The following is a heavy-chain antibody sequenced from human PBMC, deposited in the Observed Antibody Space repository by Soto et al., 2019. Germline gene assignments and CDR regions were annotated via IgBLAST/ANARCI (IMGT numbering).Heavy chain of an antibody. D-gene: IGHD3-3*01. J-gene: IGHJ3*02. CDR3: ARGRNYDFWSGYHDAFDI. Sequence: ASVKVSFKASGYTFTSYDINWLRQATGQGLEWMGWMNPNSGNTGYAQKFQGRVTMTRNTSISTAYMELSSLRSEDTAVYYCARGRNYDFWSGYHDAFDIWGQGTMVTVSS. CDR1: GYTFTSYD. CDR2: MNPNSGNT. V-gene: IGHV1-8*01.